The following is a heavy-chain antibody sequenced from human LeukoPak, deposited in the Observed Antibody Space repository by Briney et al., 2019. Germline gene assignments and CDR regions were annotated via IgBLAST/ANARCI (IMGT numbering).Heavy chain of an antibody. V-gene: IGHV1-69*05. Sequence: ASVKVSCKASGGTFSSYAISWVRQAPGQGLEWMGGIIPIFGTANYAQKFQGRVTITTDESTSTAYMELSSLRSEDTAVYYCARGGYSSSSRTFDYWGQGTLVTVSS. CDR3: ARGGYSSSSRTFDY. J-gene: IGHJ4*02. D-gene: IGHD6-6*01. CDR1: GGTFSSYA. CDR2: IIPIFGTA.